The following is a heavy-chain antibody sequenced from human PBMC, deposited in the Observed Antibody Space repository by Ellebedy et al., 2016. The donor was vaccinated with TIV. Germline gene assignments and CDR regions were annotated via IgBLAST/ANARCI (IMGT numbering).Heavy chain of an antibody. CDR3: ARRLVICSGGSCPRSYGMDV. Sequence: GESLKISCAASGFTFSSYDMHWVRQAPGKGLEWVAIISFDGNLKDHADSVRGRFTISRDNSKNTLYLLMNSLRADDTALYYCARRLVICSGGSCPRSYGMDVWGQGTTVTVSS. D-gene: IGHD2-15*01. V-gene: IGHV3-30-3*01. CDR1: GFTFSSYD. J-gene: IGHJ6*02. CDR2: ISFDGNLK.